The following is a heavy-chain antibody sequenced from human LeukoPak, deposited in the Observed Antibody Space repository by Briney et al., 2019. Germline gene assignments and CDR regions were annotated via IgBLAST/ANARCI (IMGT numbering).Heavy chain of an antibody. CDR1: GGSISSYY. CDR3: ASSTQDDYGDNNWFDP. J-gene: IGHJ5*02. D-gene: IGHD4-17*01. Sequence: SETLSLTCTVSGGSISSYYWSWIRQPPGKGLEWIGYIYYSGGTNYNPSLKSRVTISVDTSKNQFSLKLSSVTAADTAVYYCASSTQDDYGDNNWFDPWGQGTLVTVSS. V-gene: IGHV4-59*01. CDR2: IYYSGGT.